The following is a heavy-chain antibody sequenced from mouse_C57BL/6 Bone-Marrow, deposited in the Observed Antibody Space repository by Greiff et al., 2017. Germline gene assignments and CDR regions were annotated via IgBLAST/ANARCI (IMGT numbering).Heavy chain of an antibody. CDR2: INPNNGGT. CDR3: ARGIYYVNYALYAMDY. Sequence: VQLQQSGPELVKPGASVKIPCKASGYTFTDYNMDWVKQSHGKSLEWIGDINPNNGGTIDNQKFKGKATLTVDKSSSTAYMELRSLTSEDTAVYYCARGIYYVNYALYAMDYWGQGTSVTVSS. D-gene: IGHD2-1*01. J-gene: IGHJ4*01. V-gene: IGHV1-18*01. CDR1: GYTFTDYN.